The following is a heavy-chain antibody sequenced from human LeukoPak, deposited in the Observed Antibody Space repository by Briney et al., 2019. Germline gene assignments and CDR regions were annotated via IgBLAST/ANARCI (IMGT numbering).Heavy chain of an antibody. Sequence: ASVKVSCKVSGYTLTELSMHWVRQAPGKGLEWMGGFDPEDGETIYAQKFQGRVTTTEDTSTDTAYMELSSLRSEDTAVYYCATASSGYHINWFDPWGQGTLVTVSS. CDR3: ATASSGYHINWFDP. CDR2: FDPEDGET. J-gene: IGHJ5*02. D-gene: IGHD3-22*01. CDR1: GYTLTELS. V-gene: IGHV1-24*01.